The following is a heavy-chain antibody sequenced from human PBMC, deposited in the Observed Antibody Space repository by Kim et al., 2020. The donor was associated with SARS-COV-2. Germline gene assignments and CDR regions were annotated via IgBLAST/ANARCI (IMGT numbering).Heavy chain of an antibody. D-gene: IGHD3-9*01. V-gene: IGHV1-69*13. CDR1: GGTFSSYA. CDR2: IIPIFGTA. Sequence: SVKVSCKASGGTFSSYAISWVRQAPGQGLEWMGGIIPIFGTANYAQKFQGRVTITADESTSTAYMELSSLRSEDTAVYYCASVLRYFDWLYYFDYWGQGTLVTVSS. J-gene: IGHJ4*02. CDR3: ASVLRYFDWLYYFDY.